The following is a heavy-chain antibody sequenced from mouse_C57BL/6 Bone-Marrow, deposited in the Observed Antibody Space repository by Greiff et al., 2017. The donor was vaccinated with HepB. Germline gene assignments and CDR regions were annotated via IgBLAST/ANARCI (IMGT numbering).Heavy chain of an antibody. CDR1: GFTFSSYG. Sequence: EVKLMESGGGLVQPGGSLKLSCAASGFTFSSYGMSWVRQTPDKRLELVATINSNGGSTYYPDSVKGRFTISRDNAKNTLYLQMSSLKSEDTAMYYCARDRDCGSTLFDYWGQGTTLTVSS. CDR3: ARDRDCGSTLFDY. D-gene: IGHD1-1*01. J-gene: IGHJ2*01. CDR2: INSNGGST. V-gene: IGHV5-6-3*01.